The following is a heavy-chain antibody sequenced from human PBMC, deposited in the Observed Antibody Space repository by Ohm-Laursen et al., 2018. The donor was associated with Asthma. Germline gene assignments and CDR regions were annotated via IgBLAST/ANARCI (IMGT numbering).Heavy chain of an antibody. J-gene: IGHJ4*02. D-gene: IGHD3-3*01. Sequence: SETLSLTCTVSGGSISSYYWSWIRQPPGKGLERIGYIYYSGSTNYNPSLKSRVTISVDTSKNQFSLKLSSVTAADTAVYYCARTTIRLDIDYWGQGTLVTVSS. CDR1: GGSISSYY. CDR3: ARTTIRLDIDY. V-gene: IGHV4-59*01. CDR2: IYYSGST.